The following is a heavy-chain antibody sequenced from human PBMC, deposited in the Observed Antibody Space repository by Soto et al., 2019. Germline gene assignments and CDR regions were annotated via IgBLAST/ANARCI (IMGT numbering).Heavy chain of an antibody. CDR3: ARDFSGTMVRGVITDYGMDV. CDR2: ISAYNGNT. J-gene: IGHJ6*02. CDR1: GYTFTSYV. D-gene: IGHD3-10*01. Sequence: SVKVSCKASGYTFTSYVISWVRQAPGQGLEWMGWISAYNGNTNYAQKLQGRVTMTTDTSTSTAYMELRRLRSDDTAVYYCARDFSGTMVRGVITDYGMDVWGQGTTVTVSS. V-gene: IGHV1-18*01.